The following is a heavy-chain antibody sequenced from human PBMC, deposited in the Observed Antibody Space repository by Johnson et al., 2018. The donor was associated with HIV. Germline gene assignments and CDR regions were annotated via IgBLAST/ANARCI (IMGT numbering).Heavy chain of an antibody. CDR1: GFTVSSNY. CDR3: ASPDGAVASDFNAFDI. J-gene: IGHJ3*02. D-gene: IGHD6-19*01. V-gene: IGHV3-53*01. CDR2: SGRGGST. Sequence: EQLVESGGGLIQSGGSLRLSCAASGFTVSSNYMSWVRQAPGKGLEWVAGISGRGGSTYYADSVKGRFTISRDNAKNSLYLQMNSLRAEDTALYYCASPDGAVASDFNAFDIWGQGTMVTVSS.